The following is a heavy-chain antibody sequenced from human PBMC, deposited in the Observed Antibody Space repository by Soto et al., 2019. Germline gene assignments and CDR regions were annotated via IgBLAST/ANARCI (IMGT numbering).Heavy chain of an antibody. Sequence: QITSKEACPTLVKPTQTLTLTCSFSGFSLSTTGGGAVWSRHPSGNAPNWIALAHGNDDKRYSPSLRPSLTIRKDTSRSQVVLSLSDLDPVARGSYYCAHSRLGDTLPDDNGMDVWVQGTTVIVSS. V-gene: IGHV2-5*01. CDR3: AHSRLGDTLPDDNGMDV. CDR2: AHGNDDK. J-gene: IGHJ6*02. D-gene: IGHD3-16*01. CDR1: GFSLSTTGGG.